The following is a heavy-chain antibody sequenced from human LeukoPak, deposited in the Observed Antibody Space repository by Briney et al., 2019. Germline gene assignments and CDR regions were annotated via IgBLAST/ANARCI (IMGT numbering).Heavy chain of an antibody. Sequence: ASVKVSCKASGGTFSSYAISWVRQAPGQGLEWMGRIIPILGIANYAQKFQGRVTITADKSTSTAYMELSSLRSEDTAVYYCARELIAVAGSGGLIDYWGQGTLVTVSS. J-gene: IGHJ4*02. CDR3: ARELIAVAGSGGLIDY. CDR1: GGTFSSYA. D-gene: IGHD6-19*01. CDR2: IIPILGIA. V-gene: IGHV1-69*04.